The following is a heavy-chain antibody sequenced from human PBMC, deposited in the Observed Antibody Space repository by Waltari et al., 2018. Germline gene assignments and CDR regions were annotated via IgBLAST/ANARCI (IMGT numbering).Heavy chain of an antibody. Sequence: QVQLVQSGAEVKKPGSSVKVSCKASGGTFSSYTISWVRQAPGQGLECMGRIIPIRGIANYAQKFQGRVTITADKSTSTAYMELSSLRSEDTAVYYWARDCSSTSCPSAADYWGQGTLVTVSS. CDR3: ARDCSSTSCPSAADY. D-gene: IGHD2-2*01. CDR2: IIPIRGIA. CDR1: GGTFSSYT. J-gene: IGHJ4*02. V-gene: IGHV1-69*08.